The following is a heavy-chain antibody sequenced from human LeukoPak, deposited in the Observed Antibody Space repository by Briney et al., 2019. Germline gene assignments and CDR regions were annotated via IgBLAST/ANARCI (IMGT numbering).Heavy chain of an antibody. Sequence: PSASVKVSCKASGYTFTSYDINWVRQATGQGLEWMGWMNPNSGNTGYAQKFQGRVTMTRNTSISTAYMELSSLRSEDTAVYYCARRRGGAVAGEYNWFDPWGQGTLVTVSS. V-gene: IGHV1-8*01. CDR2: MNPNSGNT. J-gene: IGHJ5*02. CDR3: ARRRGGAVAGEYNWFDP. CDR1: GYTFTSYD. D-gene: IGHD6-19*01.